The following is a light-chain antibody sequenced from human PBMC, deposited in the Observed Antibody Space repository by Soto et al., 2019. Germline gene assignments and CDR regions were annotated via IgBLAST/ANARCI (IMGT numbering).Light chain of an antibody. J-gene: IGKJ1*01. V-gene: IGKV3-20*01. Sequence: EVVLTQSPGTLSLSPGERATLSCRASQNIRGNELAWYQQKPGQAPRLLIYRGSSRATGIPDRFSGRGSGTDFTLTISRLEPDDFATFYCQQYDTYSRTFGQGTKVEVK. CDR2: RGS. CDR3: QQYDTYSRT. CDR1: QNIRGNE.